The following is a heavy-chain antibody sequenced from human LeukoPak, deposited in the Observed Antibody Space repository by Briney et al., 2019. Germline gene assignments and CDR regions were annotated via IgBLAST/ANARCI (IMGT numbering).Heavy chain of an antibody. V-gene: IGHV1-69*13. D-gene: IGHD3-3*01. CDR3: AREASSDFYDFWSGYYSSGMDV. CDR2: IIPIFGTA. Sequence: SVKVSCKASGGTFSSYAISWVRQAPGQGLEWMGGIIPIFGTANYAQKFQGRVTITADESTSTAYMELSSLRSEDTAVYYCAREASSDFYDFWSGYYSSGMDVWGQGTTVTVSS. J-gene: IGHJ6*02. CDR1: GGTFSSYA.